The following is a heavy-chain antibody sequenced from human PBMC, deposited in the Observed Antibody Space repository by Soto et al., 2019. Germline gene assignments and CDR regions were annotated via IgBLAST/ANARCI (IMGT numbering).Heavy chain of an antibody. J-gene: IGHJ4*02. V-gene: IGHV3-23*01. CDR1: GFSFSRYA. Sequence: DVHLLESGGGLVQPGGSLRLSCAASGFSFSRYAMIWVRQAPGKGQEWVSGINGSGETIEYAASVKGRFTITRDKSKNMVDLHMSSMRAEDTAMYYCAKDAVAGDDLWLVADWGQGTLVTV. D-gene: IGHD2-15*01. CDR2: INGSGETI. CDR3: AKDAVAGDDLWLVAD.